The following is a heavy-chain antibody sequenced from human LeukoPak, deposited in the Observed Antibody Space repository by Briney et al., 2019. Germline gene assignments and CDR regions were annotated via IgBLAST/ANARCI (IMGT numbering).Heavy chain of an antibody. V-gene: IGHV7-4-1*02. D-gene: IGHD6-6*01. CDR3: AREAPYSSSSPDFDY. CDR2: INTNTGNP. J-gene: IGHJ4*02. Sequence: ASVKVSCKASGYTFTSYALNWVRQAPGQGLEWMGWINTNTGNPTYAQGFTGRLVFSLDTSVSTAYLQISSLKAEDTAVYYCAREAPYSSSSPDFDYWGQGTLVTVSS. CDR1: GYTFTSYA.